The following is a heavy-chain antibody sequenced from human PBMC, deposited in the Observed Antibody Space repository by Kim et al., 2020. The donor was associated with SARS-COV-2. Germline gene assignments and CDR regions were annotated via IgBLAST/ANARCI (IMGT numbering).Heavy chain of an antibody. CDR2: FSNSDSRT. Sequence: GGSLRLSCAASGFTFSSCAMNWVRQAPGKGLEWVSSFSNSDSRTYYADSVKGRFTISRDNSKNTLFLQMTSLRAEDTAVYFCAKDPSRYFDWSDAFDIWGRGTMVTVSS. J-gene: IGHJ3*02. CDR3: AKDPSRYFDWSDAFDI. CDR1: GFTFSSCA. V-gene: IGHV3-23*01. D-gene: IGHD3-9*01.